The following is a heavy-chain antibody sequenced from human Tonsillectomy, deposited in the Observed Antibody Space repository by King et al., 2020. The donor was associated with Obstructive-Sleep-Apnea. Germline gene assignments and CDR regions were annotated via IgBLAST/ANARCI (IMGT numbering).Heavy chain of an antibody. CDR3: AGLGSPDCSRTSCPFDY. Sequence: QLVQSGAEVKKPGASVKVSCKASGYTFTGYYLHWVRQAPGQGLEWMGWINPNSGDTNYVQKFQGRVTMTRDTSIITAYMELSSLRSDDTAVYYCAGLGSPDCSRTSCPFDYGGQGTLVTVSS. CDR1: GYTFTGYY. CDR2: INPNSGDT. D-gene: IGHD2-2*01. V-gene: IGHV1-2*02. J-gene: IGHJ4*02.